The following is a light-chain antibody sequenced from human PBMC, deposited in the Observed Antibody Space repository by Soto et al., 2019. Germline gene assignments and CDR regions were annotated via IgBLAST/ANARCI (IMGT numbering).Light chain of an antibody. CDR2: DTS. Sequence: EIVVTQSPDTLSVSPWERATLSCMASQTVGSNLAWYQQKPGQPPRLLIYDTSSRATGIPDRFSGSGSGTDFTLTISSLEPEDFAVYYCQQRSNWPWPVGQGGK. V-gene: IGKV3-11*01. CDR1: QTVGSN. J-gene: IGKJ1*01. CDR3: QQRSNWPWP.